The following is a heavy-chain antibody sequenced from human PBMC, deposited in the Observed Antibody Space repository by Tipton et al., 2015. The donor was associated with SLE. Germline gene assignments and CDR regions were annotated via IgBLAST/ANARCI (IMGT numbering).Heavy chain of an antibody. Sequence: TLSLTCTVSGGSISSGSYYWGWIRQPPGKGLEWIGTIYYSGSTYYNPSLKSRVTISVDTSKNQFSLKLSSVTAADTAVYYCARTKLASSEGKFAPGFDYWGQGTLVTVSS. CDR2: IYYSGST. CDR1: GGSISSGSYY. J-gene: IGHJ4*02. D-gene: IGHD6-6*01. CDR3: ARTKLASSEGKFAPGFDY. V-gene: IGHV4-39*07.